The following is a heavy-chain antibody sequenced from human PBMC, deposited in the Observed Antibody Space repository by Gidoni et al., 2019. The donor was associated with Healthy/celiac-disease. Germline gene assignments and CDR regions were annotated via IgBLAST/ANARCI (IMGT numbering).Heavy chain of an antibody. CDR1: GFTFSSYA. CDR3: ARDYVEGGLSNWFDP. CDR2: ISYDGSNK. J-gene: IGHJ5*02. D-gene: IGHD3-16*01. V-gene: IGHV3-30-3*01. Sequence: QVQLVESGGGVVQPGRSLRLSCAASGFTFSSYAMHWVRQAPGKGLEWVAVISYDGSNKYYADSVKGRFTISRDNSKNTLYLQMNSLRAEDTAVYYCARDYVEGGLSNWFDPWGQGTLVTVSS.